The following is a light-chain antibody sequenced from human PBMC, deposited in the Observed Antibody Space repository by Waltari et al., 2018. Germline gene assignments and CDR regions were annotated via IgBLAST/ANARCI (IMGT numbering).Light chain of an antibody. CDR2: QDN. J-gene: IGLJ2*01. CDR3: AAWDNSTFVV. Sequence: SFELTQTPTVSVPPGQTASITCSGDKLPGKSVSWYPHKAGQSPVLVIYQDNMRPSGIPERFSGFHSGNTVTLTISGTQALDEADYYCAAWDNSTFVVFGGGTKVTVL. CDR1: KLPGKS. V-gene: IGLV3-1*01.